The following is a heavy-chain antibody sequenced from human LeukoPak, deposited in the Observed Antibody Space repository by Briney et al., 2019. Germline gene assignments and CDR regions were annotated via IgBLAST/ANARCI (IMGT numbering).Heavy chain of an antibody. CDR1: GGSISSGSYY. Sequence: SQTLSLTCTVSGGSISSGSYYWSWIRQPDGKGLEWIGRIYTSGSTNYNPSLKSRVTISVDTSKNQFSLKLSSVTAADTAVYYCARDLTYYYDSSGYIMDAFDIWGQGTMVTVSS. D-gene: IGHD3-22*01. CDR2: IYTSGST. J-gene: IGHJ3*02. V-gene: IGHV4-61*02. CDR3: ARDLTYYYDSSGYIMDAFDI.